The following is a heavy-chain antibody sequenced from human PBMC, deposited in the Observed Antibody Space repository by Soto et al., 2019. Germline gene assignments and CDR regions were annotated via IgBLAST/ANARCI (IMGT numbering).Heavy chain of an antibody. Sequence: GGSLRLSCAASGFTFGTQAMTWVRQAPGTGLEWVSSISASGGGIYYADSVKGRFTISRDNSKNTLYLQMNSLRAEDKAVYYCAKENRGGAPNMVRGVIIGSLYYYYGMDVWGQGTTVTVSS. CDR2: ISASGGGI. D-gene: IGHD3-10*01. CDR1: GFTFGTQA. J-gene: IGHJ6*02. CDR3: AKENRGGAPNMVRGVIIGSLYYYYGMDV. V-gene: IGHV3-23*01.